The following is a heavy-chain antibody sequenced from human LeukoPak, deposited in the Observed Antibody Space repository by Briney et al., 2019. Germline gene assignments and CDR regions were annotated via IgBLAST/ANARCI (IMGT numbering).Heavy chain of an antibody. J-gene: IGHJ4*02. CDR3: AKDGSYGDYRNFDY. D-gene: IGHD4-17*01. CDR1: GFTFSSYG. Sequence: SGGSLRLSCAASGFTFSSYGMHWVRQAPGKGLEWVAVISYDGSNKYYADSVKGRFTISRDNSKNTLYLQMNSLRAEDTAVYYCAKDGSYGDYRNFDYWGQGTLVTVSS. CDR2: ISYDGSNK. V-gene: IGHV3-30*18.